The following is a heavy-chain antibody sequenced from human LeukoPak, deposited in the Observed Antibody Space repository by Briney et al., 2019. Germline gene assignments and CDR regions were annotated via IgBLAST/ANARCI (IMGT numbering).Heavy chain of an antibody. Sequence: ASVKVSCNASVYTRTNNYMHWVRHAPGQGLEWMGVINPSGTGTSYAQKFQGRITVSRDTSTSTVYMELSSLRSEDTAFYYCATDHSMANTAWWFHPWRQGTLDTVSS. D-gene: IGHD5-24*01. CDR3: ATDHSMANTAWWFHP. CDR1: VYTRTNNY. CDR2: INPSGTGT. J-gene: IGHJ5*02. V-gene: IGHV1-46*01.